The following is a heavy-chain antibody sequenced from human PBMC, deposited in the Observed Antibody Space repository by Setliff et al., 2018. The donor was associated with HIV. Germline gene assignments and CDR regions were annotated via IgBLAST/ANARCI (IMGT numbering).Heavy chain of an antibody. CDR1: GETFSGYY. Sequence: SETLSLTCAVYGETFSGYYWSWIRQTPGKGLEWIGEINDSGSTNYSPSLKSRVTISVDASRNQFSLRLSSVTAADTAVYYCAAWGPRYSYAPYFFDSWGQGTLVTVSS. CDR3: AAWGPRYSYAPYFFDS. V-gene: IGHV4-34*08. J-gene: IGHJ4*02. D-gene: IGHD5-18*01. CDR2: INDSGST.